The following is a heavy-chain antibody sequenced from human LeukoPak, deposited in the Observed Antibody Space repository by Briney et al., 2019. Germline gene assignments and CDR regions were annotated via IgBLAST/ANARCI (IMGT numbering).Heavy chain of an antibody. V-gene: IGHV1-2*02. D-gene: IGHD1-26*01. CDR3: ARVPRGVGATNGYYFDY. J-gene: IGHJ4*02. CDR2: INPNSGGT. Sequence: ASVKVSCKASGYTFTSYGISWVRQAPGQGLEWMGWINPNSGGTNYAQKFQGRVTMTRDTSISTAYMELSRLRSDDTAVYYCARVPRGVGATNGYYFDYWGQGTLVTVSS. CDR1: GYTFTSYG.